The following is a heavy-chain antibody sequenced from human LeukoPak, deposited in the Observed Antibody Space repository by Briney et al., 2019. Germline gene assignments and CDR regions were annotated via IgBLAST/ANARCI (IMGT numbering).Heavy chain of an antibody. CDR2: INDSGST. Sequence: PSETLSLTCAVYGGSFSGYYWSWIRQPPGKGLEWIGEINDSGSTNYNPSLKSRVTISVDKSKNQFSLKLSSVTAADTAVYYCARDLRDPYCSSTSCYGGLDYWGQGTLVTVSS. CDR1: GGSFSGYY. D-gene: IGHD2-2*01. J-gene: IGHJ4*02. V-gene: IGHV4-34*01. CDR3: ARDLRDPYCSSTSCYGGLDY.